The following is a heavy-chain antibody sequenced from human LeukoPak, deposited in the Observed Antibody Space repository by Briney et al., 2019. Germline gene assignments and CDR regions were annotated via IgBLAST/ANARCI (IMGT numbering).Heavy chain of an antibody. Sequence: ASVKVSCKTSGYTFTDYYIHWVRQAPGQGLEWMGWINAKSGATNSAQKFLGRVTMTSDTSISTAYMDLNSLIFDDTAVYYCAKGGPDFDFDYWGQGTLVTVSS. CDR3: AKGGPDFDFDY. CDR2: INAKSGAT. J-gene: IGHJ4*02. D-gene: IGHD2-21*02. V-gene: IGHV1-2*02. CDR1: GYTFTDYY.